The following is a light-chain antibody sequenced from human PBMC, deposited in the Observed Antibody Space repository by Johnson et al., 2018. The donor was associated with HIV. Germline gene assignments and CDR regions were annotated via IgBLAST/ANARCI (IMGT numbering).Light chain of an antibody. Sequence: QSVLTQPPSVSAAPGQKVTISCSGSSSNIGSNYVSWYQQLPGTAPKLLIYDNNKRPSGIPDRFSGSKSGTSATLGITGLQTGDEADYYCGTWDSSLSAYVVGTGTNVTVL. J-gene: IGLJ1*01. V-gene: IGLV1-51*01. CDR2: DNN. CDR1: SSNIGSNY. CDR3: GTWDSSLSAYV.